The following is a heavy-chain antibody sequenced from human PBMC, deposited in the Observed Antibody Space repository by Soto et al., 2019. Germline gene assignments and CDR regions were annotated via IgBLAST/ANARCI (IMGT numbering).Heavy chain of an antibody. CDR3: AKVRVRGYCTAGNCYAVDY. D-gene: IGHD2-15*01. J-gene: IGHJ4*02. V-gene: IGHV3-23*01. Sequence: EVQLLESGGGLVQPGGSLRLSCAASAFTFSSYAMSWVRQAPGKGLEWVSAISGSGDSTYYADSVKGRFTISRDNSKNTLYLQMNSLRAEVTAVYYCAKVRVRGYCTAGNCYAVDYWGQGTLVTVSS. CDR1: AFTFSSYA. CDR2: ISGSGDST.